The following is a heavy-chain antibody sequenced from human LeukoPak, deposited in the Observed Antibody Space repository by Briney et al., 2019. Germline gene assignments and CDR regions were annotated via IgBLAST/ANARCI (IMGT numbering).Heavy chain of an antibody. D-gene: IGHD6-13*01. CDR3: ARDLRGTKGDSSSWYRGPMIY. J-gene: IGHJ4*02. CDR1: GFTFSSYA. V-gene: IGHV3-30-3*01. CDR2: ISYDGSNK. Sequence: GRSLRLSCAASGFTFSSYAMHWVRQAPGKGLEWVAVISYDGSNKYYADSVKGRFTISRDNSKNTLYLQMNSLRAEDTAVYYCARDLRGTKGDSSSWYRGPMIYWGQGTLVTVSS.